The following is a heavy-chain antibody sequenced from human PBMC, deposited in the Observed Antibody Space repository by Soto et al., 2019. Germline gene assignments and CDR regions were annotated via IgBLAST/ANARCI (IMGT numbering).Heavy chain of an antibody. D-gene: IGHD1-26*01. Sequence: EVQLVESGGGLVQPGGSLRLSCAASGFSITNTWMHWVRQAPGKGLEWVGRVKSKADGGTADYAAPVKGRFTVSRDDSKNTQYLQMNSLKMEDTAVYYCNSYPVVWGGHTPLWCQGTLVTVSS. CDR2: VKSKADGGTA. V-gene: IGHV3-15*07. CDR3: NSYPVVWGGHTPL. CDR1: GFSITNTW. J-gene: IGHJ4*02.